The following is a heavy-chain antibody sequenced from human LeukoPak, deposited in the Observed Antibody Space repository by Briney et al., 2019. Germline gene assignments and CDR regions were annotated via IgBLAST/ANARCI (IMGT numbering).Heavy chain of an antibody. J-gene: IGHJ4*02. CDR2: ISSSGNTI. Sequence: PGGSLRLSCAASGFTFSDYYMSWIRQAPGKGLEWVSCISSSGNTIYYADSVRGRFTISRDNAKNSLYLQMNSLRAEDTAVYYCARQERGYSYDYWGQGTLVTVSS. CDR1: GFTFSDYY. CDR3: ARQERGYSYDY. V-gene: IGHV3-11*01. D-gene: IGHD5-18*01.